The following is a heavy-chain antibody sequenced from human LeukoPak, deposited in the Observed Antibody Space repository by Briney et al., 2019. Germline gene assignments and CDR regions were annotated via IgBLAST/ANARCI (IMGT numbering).Heavy chain of an antibody. CDR3: TSGSTGDYIFDY. CDR1: GFTFTSYA. CDR2: ITKSGGST. Sequence: GGSLRLSCAASGFTFTSYAMSWVRQAPGKGLEWVSAITKSGGSTYYADSVKGRFTTSRDNSKNTLALQMSSLRAEDTAVYYCTSGSTGDYIFDYWGQGTLVTVSS. V-gene: IGHV3-23*01. D-gene: IGHD3-9*01. J-gene: IGHJ4*02.